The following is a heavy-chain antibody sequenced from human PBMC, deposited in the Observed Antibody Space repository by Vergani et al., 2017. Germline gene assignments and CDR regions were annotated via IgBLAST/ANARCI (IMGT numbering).Heavy chain of an antibody. CDR1: GGSFSGYY. J-gene: IGHJ4*02. CDR2: INHSGST. CDR3: ARRHGDYGDY. D-gene: IGHD4-17*01. Sequence: QVQLQQWGAGLLKPSETLSLTCAVYGGSFSGYYWSWIRQPPGKGLEWIGEINHSGSTNYNPSLKGRVTISVDTSKNQFSLKLSSVTAADTAVYYCARRHGDYGDYWGQGTLVTVSS. V-gene: IGHV4-34*01.